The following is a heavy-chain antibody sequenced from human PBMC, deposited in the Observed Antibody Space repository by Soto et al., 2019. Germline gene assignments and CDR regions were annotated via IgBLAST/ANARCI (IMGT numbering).Heavy chain of an antibody. D-gene: IGHD6-19*01. CDR1: GFTFSDYA. V-gene: IGHV3-30*18. CDR2: VSHDGRNT. J-gene: IGHJ4*02. CDR3: AKGGRQWLVTSDFNY. Sequence: VQLVESGGGVVKPGRSLRLSCAASGFTFSDYAMHWVRQAPGKGLEWVAVVSHDGRNTHYSDSVRGRFTISRDSSKNTVSLEMTSLRAEDTAVYYCAKGGRQWLVTSDFNYWGQGALVTVSS.